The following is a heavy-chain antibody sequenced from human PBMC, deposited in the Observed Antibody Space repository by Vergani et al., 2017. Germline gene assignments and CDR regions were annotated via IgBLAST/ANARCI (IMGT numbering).Heavy chain of an antibody. Sequence: EVQLLQPEGAVVQLGGPLRPSCVASGFTFSSHAMSWVRQGHGQGLEWVSNIKNTGESTHYADCVKGGFTISRDNYKSTMYLKMNSLRDEDTGVYYCARDVRLLYNRFDPWGQGTLVTVSS. D-gene: IGHD1-14*01. J-gene: IGHJ5*02. CDR3: ARDVRLLYNRFDP. CDR1: GFTFSSHA. CDR2: IKNTGEST. V-gene: IGHV3-23*01.